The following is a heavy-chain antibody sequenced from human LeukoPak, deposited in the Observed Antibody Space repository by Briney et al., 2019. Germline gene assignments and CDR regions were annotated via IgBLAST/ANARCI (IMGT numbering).Heavy chain of an antibody. CDR1: GFIFSHYG. D-gene: IGHD1-7*01. Sequence: PGGSLRLSCAASGFIFSHYGMNWVRQAPGKGLEWVSGITSRSTTYYADSVKGRFTISRDNAKNSLYLQMNSLRVEDTALYHCARKGLGGELGGFDSWGQGTLVTVSS. CDR3: ARKGLGGELGGFDS. CDR2: ITSRSTT. V-gene: IGHV3-69-1*01. J-gene: IGHJ4*02.